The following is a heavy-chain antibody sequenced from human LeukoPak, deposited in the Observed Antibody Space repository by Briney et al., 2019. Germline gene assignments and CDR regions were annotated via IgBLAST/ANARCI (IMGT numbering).Heavy chain of an antibody. V-gene: IGHV3-30-3*01. J-gene: IGHJ3*02. Sequence: PGRSLRLSCAASGFTFSSYAMHWVRQAPGKGLEWVAVISYDGNNKYYADSVKGRFTISRDNSKNTLYLQMNSLRAEDTAVYYCARDPKGGYSYGWGAFDIWGQGTMVTVSS. CDR2: ISYDGNNK. CDR3: ARDPKGGYSYGWGAFDI. CDR1: GFTFSSYA. D-gene: IGHD5-18*01.